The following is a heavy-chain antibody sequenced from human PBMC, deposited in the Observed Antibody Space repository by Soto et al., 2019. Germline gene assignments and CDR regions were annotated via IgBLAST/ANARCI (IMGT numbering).Heavy chain of an antibody. Sequence: PGGSLRLSCAASGFTFSNYGMHWVRQAPGKGLEWVTLISYDGTNKYYTDSVKGRFTISRDNTKNTLYLQMNRLRADDSAVYYCARDLAKGGGSAGFDYWGQGTLVTVS. CDR2: ISYDGTNK. CDR1: GFTFSNYG. V-gene: IGHV3-30*03. CDR3: ARDLAKGGGSAGFDY. D-gene: IGHD1-26*01. J-gene: IGHJ4*02.